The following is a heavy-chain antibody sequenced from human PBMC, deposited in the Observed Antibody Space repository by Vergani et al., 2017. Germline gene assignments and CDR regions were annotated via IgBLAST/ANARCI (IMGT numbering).Heavy chain of an antibody. Sequence: EVQLLESGGGLVQPGGSLRLSCAASGFTFSSYAMSWVRQAPGKGLEWVSAISGSGGSTYYADSVKGRFTISRDNSKNTLYLQMNSLRAEDTAVYYCAKGGITMIVVVIHPGWYFDLWGRGTLVTVSS. CDR3: AKGGITMIVVVIHPGWYFDL. V-gene: IGHV3-23*01. D-gene: IGHD3-22*01. J-gene: IGHJ2*01. CDR1: GFTFSSYA. CDR2: ISGSGGST.